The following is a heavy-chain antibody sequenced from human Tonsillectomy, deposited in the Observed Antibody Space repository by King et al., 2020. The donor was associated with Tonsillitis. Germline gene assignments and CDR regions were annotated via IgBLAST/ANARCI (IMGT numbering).Heavy chain of an antibody. V-gene: IGHV3-9*01. CDR3: AKALGGEHLLLGGVYYYYGMDV. D-gene: IGHD2-21*02. CDR2: ISWNSGSI. CDR1: GFTFDDYA. Sequence: QLVQSGGGLVQPGRSLRLSCAASGFTFDDYAMHWVRQAPGKGLEWVSGISWNSGSIGYADSVKGRFTISRDNAKNSLYLQMNSLRAEDTALYYCAKALGGEHLLLGGVYYYYGMDVWGQGTTVTVSS. J-gene: IGHJ6*02.